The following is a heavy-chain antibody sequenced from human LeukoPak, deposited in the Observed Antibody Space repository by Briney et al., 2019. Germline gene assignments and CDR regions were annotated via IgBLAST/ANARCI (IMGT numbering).Heavy chain of an antibody. CDR1: GGSFSGYY. V-gene: IGHV4-34*01. J-gene: IGHJ4*02. Sequence: PSETLSLTCAVYGGSFSGYYWSWIRQPPGKGLEWIGEINHSGSTNYNPSLKSRVTISVDTSKNQFSLKLSSVTAADTAVYYCARSPGIAAAGDYWGQGTLVTVSS. CDR3: ARSPGIAAAGDY. D-gene: IGHD6-13*01. CDR2: INHSGST.